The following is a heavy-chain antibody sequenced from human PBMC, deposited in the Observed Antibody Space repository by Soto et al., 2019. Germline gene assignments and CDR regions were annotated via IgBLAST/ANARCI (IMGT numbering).Heavy chain of an antibody. CDR2: ISAYNGNT. CDR1: GYTFTSYG. CDR3: ASYYYGSGMGSPCLDY. J-gene: IGHJ4*01. V-gene: IGHV1-18*04. D-gene: IGHD3-10*01. Sequence: GSSVKLSRKASGYTFTSYGISWVRQAPGQGLEWMGWISAYNGNTNYAQKLQGRVTMTTDTSTSTAYMELRSLRSVYTAVYYCASYYYGSGMGSPCLDYWG.